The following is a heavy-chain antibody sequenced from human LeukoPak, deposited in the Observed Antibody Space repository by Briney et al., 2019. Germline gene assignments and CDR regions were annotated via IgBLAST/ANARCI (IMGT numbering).Heavy chain of an antibody. V-gene: IGHV3-30-3*01. CDR3: ASKGGSFTISGVLYNDAFAI. CDR2: ISYDGSNK. J-gene: IGHJ3*02. CDR1: GFTFSSYA. Sequence: PGGSLRLSCAASGFTFSSYAMHWVRQAPGKGLEWVAVISYDGSNKYYADSVKGRFTISRDNSKNTLYLQMNSLRAEDTAVYYCASKGGSFTISGVLYNDAFAIWGQGTMVTVSA. D-gene: IGHD3-3*01.